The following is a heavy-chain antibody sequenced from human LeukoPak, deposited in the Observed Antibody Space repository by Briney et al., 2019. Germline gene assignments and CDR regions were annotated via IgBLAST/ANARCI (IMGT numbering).Heavy chain of an antibody. Sequence: PSETLSLTCAVYGGSFSGYYWSWIRQPPGKGLEWIGEINHSGSTNYNPPLKSRVTISVDTSKNQFSLKLSSVTAADTAVYYCARGSYSYGYRTYYFDYWGQGTLVTVSS. D-gene: IGHD5-18*01. V-gene: IGHV4-34*01. CDR2: INHSGST. J-gene: IGHJ4*02. CDR1: GGSFSGYY. CDR3: ARGSYSYGYRTYYFDY.